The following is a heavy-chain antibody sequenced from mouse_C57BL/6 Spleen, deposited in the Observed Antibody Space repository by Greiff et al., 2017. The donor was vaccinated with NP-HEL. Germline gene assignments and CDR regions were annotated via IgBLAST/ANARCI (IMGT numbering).Heavy chain of an antibody. Sequence: VQLQQSGAELVRPGASVKLSCTASGFNIKDDYMHWVKQRPEQGLEWIGWIDPENGDTEYASKFQGKATITADTSSNTAYLQLSSLTSEDTAVYYCTTTTTVVGDYWGQGTTLTVSS. CDR1: GFNIKDDY. D-gene: IGHD1-1*01. J-gene: IGHJ2*01. CDR2: IDPENGDT. V-gene: IGHV14-4*01. CDR3: TTTTTVVGDY.